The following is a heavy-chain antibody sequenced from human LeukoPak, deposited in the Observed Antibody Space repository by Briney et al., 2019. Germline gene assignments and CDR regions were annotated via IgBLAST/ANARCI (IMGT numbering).Heavy chain of an antibody. Sequence: SQTLSLTCAISGDSVSSNSAAWNWIRQSPSRGLEWLGRTYYRSKWYNDYAVSVKSRITINPDTSKNQFSLQLNSVTPEDTAVYYCARRAFLDYYDSSGYYYPGGYFDYWGQGTLVTVSS. CDR3: ARRAFLDYYDSSGYYYPGGYFDY. CDR1: GDSVSSNSAA. V-gene: IGHV6-1*01. D-gene: IGHD3-22*01. J-gene: IGHJ4*02. CDR2: TYYRSKWYN.